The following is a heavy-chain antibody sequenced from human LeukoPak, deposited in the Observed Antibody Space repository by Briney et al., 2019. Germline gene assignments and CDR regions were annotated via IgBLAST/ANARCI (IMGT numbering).Heavy chain of an antibody. CDR3: ARAPRGIVVVPAALRAGMDV. CDR2: IYHSGST. D-gene: IGHD2-2*01. J-gene: IGHJ6*02. CDR1: GGSISSSNW. V-gene: IGHV4-4*02. Sequence: PSGTLSLTCAVSGGSISSSNWWGWVRQPPGEGLEWIGEIYHSGSTNYNPSLKSRVTISVDKSKNQFSLKLSSVTAADTAVYYCARAPRGIVVVPAALRAGMDVWGQGTTVTVSS.